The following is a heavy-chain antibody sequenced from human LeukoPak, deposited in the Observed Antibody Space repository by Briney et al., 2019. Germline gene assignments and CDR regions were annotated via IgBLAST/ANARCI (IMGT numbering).Heavy chain of an antibody. J-gene: IGHJ4*02. V-gene: IGHV1-2*06. CDR1: GYTFTGYY. CDR3: ARAPPPYSSGWYGEGGDY. Sequence: ASVKVSCKASGYTFTGYYMHWVRQAPGQGLEWMGRINPNSGGTNYAQKFQGRVTMTRDTSISTAYMELSRLRSDDTAVYYCARAPPPYSSGWYGEGGDYWGQGTLVTVSS. CDR2: INPNSGGT. D-gene: IGHD6-19*01.